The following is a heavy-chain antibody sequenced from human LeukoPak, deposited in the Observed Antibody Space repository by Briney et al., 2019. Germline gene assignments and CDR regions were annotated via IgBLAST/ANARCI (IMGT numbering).Heavy chain of an antibody. CDR2: ISSNGGST. Sequence: GGSLRLSCAASGFTFSSYAMHWVRQAPGKGLEYVSAISSNGGSTYYANSVKGRFTISRDNSKNTLYLQMGSLRAEDMAVYYCARGFKFGDYAWGSYRYTVATYFDYWGQGTLVTVSS. J-gene: IGHJ4*02. CDR3: ARGFKFGDYAWGSYRYTVATYFDY. V-gene: IGHV3-64*01. D-gene: IGHD3-16*02. CDR1: GFTFSSYA.